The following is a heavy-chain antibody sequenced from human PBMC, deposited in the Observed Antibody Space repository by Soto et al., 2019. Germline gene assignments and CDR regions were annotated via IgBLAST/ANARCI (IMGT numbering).Heavy chain of an antibody. V-gene: IGHV4-31*01. J-gene: IGHJ4*02. D-gene: IGHD5-12*01. CDR3: ARGQKDELMHEVATIFFY. CDR2: IYYSGST. Sequence: QVQLQESGPGLVKPSQTLSLTCTVSGGSISSGGYYWSWIRQHPGKGLEWIGYIYYSGSTYYNPSLNSPVTISVDTSNNQSSLTLSSVTAADTALYYCARGQKDELMHEVATIFFYWGQGTLVTVSS. CDR1: GGSISSGGYY.